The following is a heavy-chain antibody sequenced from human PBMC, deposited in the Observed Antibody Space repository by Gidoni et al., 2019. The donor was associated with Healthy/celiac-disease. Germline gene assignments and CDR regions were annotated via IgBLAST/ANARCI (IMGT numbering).Heavy chain of an antibody. D-gene: IGHD3-22*01. V-gene: IGHV3-7*01. Sequence: EVQLVESGGVLVQPGGSLRLSCAASGFTFSSYWMSWVRQAPGKWLEWVANIKQDGSEKYYVDSVKGRFTISRDNAKNSLYLQMNSLRAEDTAVYYCARDAKNPFYYDSSGYQFDIWGQGTMVTVSS. CDR3: ARDAKNPFYYDSSGYQFDI. CDR1: GFTFSSYW. CDR2: IKQDGSEK. J-gene: IGHJ3*02.